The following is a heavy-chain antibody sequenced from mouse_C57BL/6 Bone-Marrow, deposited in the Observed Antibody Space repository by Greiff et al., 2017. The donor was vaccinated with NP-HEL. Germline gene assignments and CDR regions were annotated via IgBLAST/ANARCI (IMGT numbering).Heavy chain of an antibody. CDR3: TRIFPLLLRNPPLKFDV. J-gene: IGHJ1*03. Sequence: VQLQQSGTVLARPGASVKMSCKTSGYTFTSYWMHWVKQRPGQGLEWIGAIYPGNSDTSYNQKFKGKAKLTAVTSASTAYMELSSLTNEDSAVYYCTRIFPLLLRNPPLKFDVWGTGTTVTVSS. CDR1: GYTFTSYW. CDR2: IYPGNSDT. V-gene: IGHV1-5*01. D-gene: IGHD1-1*01.